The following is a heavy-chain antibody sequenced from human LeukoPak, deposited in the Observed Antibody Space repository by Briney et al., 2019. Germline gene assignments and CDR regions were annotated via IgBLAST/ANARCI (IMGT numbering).Heavy chain of an antibody. J-gene: IGHJ5*02. CDR2: IYYSGST. Sequence: SETLSLTCTVSGGSISSSSYYWGWIRQPPGKGLEWIGSIYYSGSTYYNLSLKSRVTISVDTSKNQFSLKLSPVTAADTAVYYCARQDIVVVPAAMYGSWFDPWGQGTLVTVSS. D-gene: IGHD2-2*01. CDR1: GGSISSSSYY. V-gene: IGHV4-39*01. CDR3: ARQDIVVVPAAMYGSWFDP.